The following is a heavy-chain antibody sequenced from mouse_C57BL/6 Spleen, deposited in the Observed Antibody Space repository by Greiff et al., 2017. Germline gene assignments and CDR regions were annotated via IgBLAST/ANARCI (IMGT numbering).Heavy chain of an antibody. V-gene: IGHV1-19*01. CDR3: ARSGRNYAMDY. J-gene: IGHJ4*01. Sequence: VQLQQPGAELVKPGASVKMSCKASGYTFTDYYMNWVKQSHGKSLEWIGVINPYNGGTSYNQKFKGKATLTVDKSSSTAYMELNSLTSEDSAVYYCARSGRNYAMDYWGQGTSVTVSS. D-gene: IGHD3-1*01. CDR2: INPYNGGT. CDR1: GYTFTDYY.